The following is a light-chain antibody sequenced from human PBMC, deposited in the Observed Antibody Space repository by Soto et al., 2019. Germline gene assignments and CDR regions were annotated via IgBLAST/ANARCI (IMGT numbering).Light chain of an antibody. CDR3: MQGTHWPWT. Sequence: DVVMTQSPLSLPVTLGQPASISCRSSQSLIHSDGNTYLNWFQQRPGQSPRRLIYKVSDRDSGVPDRFSGSGSGSDFPLKISRVEAVDVGVYYCMQGTHWPWTFGQGTEVEVK. CDR1: QSLIHSDGNTY. J-gene: IGKJ1*01. CDR2: KVS. V-gene: IGKV2-30*02.